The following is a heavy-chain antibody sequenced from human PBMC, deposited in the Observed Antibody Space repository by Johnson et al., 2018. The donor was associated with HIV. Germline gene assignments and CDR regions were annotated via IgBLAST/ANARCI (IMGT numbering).Heavy chain of an antibody. D-gene: IGHD2-15*01. V-gene: IGHV3-66*01. Sequence: VQLVESGGGLVQPGGSLRLSCEVSGFTISTFWMHWVRQVPGTGLECVSIIYSDGNTYYADSVNGRFTISRDISKNTLSLQMNGLRAEDTAVYYCARDRRVSREGYCSGGTCYPYIAYSDAFDIWGQGTMVTVSS. CDR1: GFTISTFW. CDR2: IYSDGNT. J-gene: IGHJ3*02. CDR3: ARDRRVSREGYCSGGTCYPYIAYSDAFDI.